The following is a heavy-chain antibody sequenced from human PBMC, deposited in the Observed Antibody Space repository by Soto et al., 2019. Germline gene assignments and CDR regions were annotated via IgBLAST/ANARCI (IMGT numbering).Heavy chain of an antibody. CDR1: GYPFTSYE. CDR2: MNPNSGNT. V-gene: IGHV1-8*01. J-gene: IGHJ3*02. D-gene: IGHD6-19*01. Sequence: GSSVKVSCKASGYPFTSYEINWVRQATGQGLEWMGWMNPNSGNTGYAQKFQGRVTMTRNTSISTAYMELSSLRSEDTAVYYCARGSRAVTSAFDIWCQGTMVTVSS. CDR3: ARGSRAVTSAFDI.